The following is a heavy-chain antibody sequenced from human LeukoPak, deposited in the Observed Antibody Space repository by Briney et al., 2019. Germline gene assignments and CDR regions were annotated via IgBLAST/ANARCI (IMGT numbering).Heavy chain of an antibody. D-gene: IGHD4-17*01. J-gene: IGHJ4*02. CDR1: GFTFSSYS. CDR2: FSTRSSTI. CDR3: ARDQDYGFDS. Sequence: GGSLRLSCAASGFTFSSYSMNWVRQAPGKGLEWVSYFSTRSSTISYADSMKGRFAISRDNAKNSLYLQMNSLRDEDTAVYYCARDQDYGFDSWGQGTLVTVST. V-gene: IGHV3-48*02.